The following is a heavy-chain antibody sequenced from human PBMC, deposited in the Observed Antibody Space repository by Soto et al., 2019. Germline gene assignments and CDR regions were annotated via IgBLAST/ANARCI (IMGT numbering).Heavy chain of an antibody. J-gene: IGHJ4*02. V-gene: IGHV3-30*18. D-gene: IGHD2-2*02. Sequence: RVPRLSCATSGFTFRFYDMHWVRQAPGKGLEWLAVISRDGNNKDYGDSVKGRFTIYRDNSKNTLCLQMNSLRDEDSAVYYCAKEAYTPSRTIAHDAGRLDHWGRGTLVTVSS. CDR3: AKEAYTPSRTIAHDAGRLDH. CDR2: ISRDGNNK. CDR1: GFTFRFYD.